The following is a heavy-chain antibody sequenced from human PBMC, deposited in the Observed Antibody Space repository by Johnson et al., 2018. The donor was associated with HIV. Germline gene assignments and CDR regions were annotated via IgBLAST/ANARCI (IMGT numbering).Heavy chain of an antibody. J-gene: IGHJ3*02. CDR2: ISYDGSNK. V-gene: IGHV3-30*04. CDR1: GFTFSSYA. Sequence: VQLVESGGGVVRPGWSLRLSCAASGFTFSSYAMHWVRQAPCKGLEWVAVISYDGSNKYYADSVTGRFTISRDNTKTSLYLQMNSMRAEDTALYYWAKTTGRPTIFGAFDIWGQGTIVTVSS. D-gene: IGHD4-17*01. CDR3: AKTTGRPTIFGAFDI.